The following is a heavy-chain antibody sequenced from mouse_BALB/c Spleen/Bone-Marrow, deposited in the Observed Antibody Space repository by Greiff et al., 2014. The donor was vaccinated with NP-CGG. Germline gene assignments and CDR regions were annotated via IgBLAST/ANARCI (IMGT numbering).Heavy chain of an antibody. J-gene: IGHJ3*01. D-gene: IGHD1-1*01. CDR1: GYSITSDYA. CDR3: ARENYVSSPWFAY. CDR2: ISYSGST. Sequence: EVQGVESGPGLVKPSQSLSLTYTVTGYSITSDYAWNWIRQFPGNKLEWMGYISYSGSTGYNPSLKSRISITRDTSKNQFFLQLNSVTTEDTATYYCARENYVSSPWFAYWGQGTLVTVSA. V-gene: IGHV3-2*02.